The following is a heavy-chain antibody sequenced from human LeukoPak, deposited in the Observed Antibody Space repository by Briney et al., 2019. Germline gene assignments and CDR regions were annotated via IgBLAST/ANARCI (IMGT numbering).Heavy chain of an antibody. D-gene: IGHD1-20*01. CDR3: ARVGITGINWFDP. CDR1: VGSLSSYY. CDR2: IYTSGNT. V-gene: IGHV4-4*07. Sequence: PSQTLSPTRTLSVGSLSSYYCSWIWQPAGKGLEWIGRIYTSGNTNYTPSLKSRVTISVDKSKNPFSLKLSSVTAADTAVYYCARVGITGINWFDPWGQGTLVTVSS. J-gene: IGHJ5*02.